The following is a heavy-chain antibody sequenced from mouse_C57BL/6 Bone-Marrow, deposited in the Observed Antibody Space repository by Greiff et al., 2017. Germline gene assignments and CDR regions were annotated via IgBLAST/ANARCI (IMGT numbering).Heavy chain of an antibody. V-gene: IGHV2-5*01. CDR3: AKKKGYGRHYAMDY. CDR2: IWRGGST. Sequence: QVQLQQSGPGLVQPSQSLSITCTVSGFSLTSYGVHWVRQSPGKGLEWLGVIWRGGSTDYNAAFMSKLGITKDNSKSQVFFKMNSLQADDTAIYYCAKKKGYGRHYAMDYWGQGTSVTVSS. D-gene: IGHD1-1*01. CDR1: GFSLTSYG. J-gene: IGHJ4*01.